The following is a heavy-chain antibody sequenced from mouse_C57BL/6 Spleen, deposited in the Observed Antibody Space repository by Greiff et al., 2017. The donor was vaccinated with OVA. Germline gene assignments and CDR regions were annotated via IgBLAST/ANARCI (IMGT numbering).Heavy chain of an antibody. CDR1: GYTFTSYW. J-gene: IGHJ3*01. CDR3: ARGEYYTLAWFAY. Sequence: QVQLQQPGTELVKPGASVKLSCKASGYTFTSYWMHWVKQRPGQGLEWIGNNNPSNGGTNYNEKFKSKATLTVDKSSSTAYMQLSSLTSEDSAVYYCARGEYYTLAWFAYWGQGTLVTVSA. D-gene: IGHD2-12*01. CDR2: NNPSNGGT. V-gene: IGHV1-53*01.